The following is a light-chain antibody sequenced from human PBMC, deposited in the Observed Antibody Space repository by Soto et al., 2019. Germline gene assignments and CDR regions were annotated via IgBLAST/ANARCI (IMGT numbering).Light chain of an antibody. V-gene: IGKV3-15*01. J-gene: IGKJ3*01. CDR3: QQYDNWVT. Sequence: VVMTQSPGTLSVSAGESATLSCRASQSVKTNLAWYQQKVGQAPRLLIYGASTRAAGIPARFSASGSGTDFTLTISSLQSEDFAIYYCQQYDNWVTFGPGTKVDFK. CDR2: GAS. CDR1: QSVKTN.